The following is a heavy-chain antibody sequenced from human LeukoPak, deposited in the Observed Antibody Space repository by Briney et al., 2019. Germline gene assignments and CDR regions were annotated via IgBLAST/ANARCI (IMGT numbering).Heavy chain of an antibody. D-gene: IGHD6-13*01. CDR3: ARFDRRSSSWYWASDAFDI. Sequence: GASVNVSCKASGYTFTNYGISWVRQAPGQGLEWMGWISAYNGNTNYAQKLQGRVTMTTDTSTSTAYMELRSLRSDDTAVYYCARFDRRSSSWYWASDAFDIWGQGTMVTVSS. CDR2: ISAYNGNT. V-gene: IGHV1-18*01. J-gene: IGHJ3*02. CDR1: GYTFTNYG.